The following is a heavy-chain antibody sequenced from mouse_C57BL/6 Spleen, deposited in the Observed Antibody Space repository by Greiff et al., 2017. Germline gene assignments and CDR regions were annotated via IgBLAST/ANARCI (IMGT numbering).Heavy chain of an antibody. D-gene: IGHD4-1*01. J-gene: IGHJ2*01. Sequence: EVNVVESGGDLVKPGGSLKLSCAASGFTFSSYGMSWVRQTPDKRLEWVATISSGGSYTSYPDSVKGRFTISRDNAKNTLYLPMSSLKSEDTAMYYCARHRTGLDYWGQGTTLTVSS. CDR3: ARHRTGLDY. CDR2: ISSGGSYT. V-gene: IGHV5-6*01. CDR1: GFTFSSYG.